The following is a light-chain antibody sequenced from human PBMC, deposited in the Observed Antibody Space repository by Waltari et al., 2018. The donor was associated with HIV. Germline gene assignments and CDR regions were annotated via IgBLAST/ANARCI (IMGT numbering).Light chain of an antibody. CDR1: QTVGLN. CDR3: QQYDVWPLT. V-gene: IGKV3-15*01. Sequence: DILLTQSPSTLSVSPEVRGTLSCRASQTVGLNLAWYQQRPGQPPKLLVYGASIRASGVSSRFSGSGSGTEFTLTITSVRSEDFAMYFCQQYDVWPLTFGGGTNVDLK. J-gene: IGKJ4*01. CDR2: GAS.